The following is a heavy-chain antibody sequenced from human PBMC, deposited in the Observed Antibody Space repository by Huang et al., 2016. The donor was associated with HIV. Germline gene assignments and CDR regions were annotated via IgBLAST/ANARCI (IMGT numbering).Heavy chain of an antibody. Sequence: HLVESGGGFARPGESLTLSCVGTGFDFSDYIFNWVRQDPGRGMEGHSYIDYSGQKTEYTNYVVGRFTISRDKCRQSVYLQMKSLRGRDTAKYYCVRDTAYRTGFYNYYYMDVWGNGTAVTVSS. CDR2: IDYSGQKT. V-gene: IGHV3-20*04. D-gene: IGHD6-25*01. CDR1: GFDFSDYI. J-gene: IGHJ6*03. CDR3: VRDTAYRTGFYNYYYMDV.